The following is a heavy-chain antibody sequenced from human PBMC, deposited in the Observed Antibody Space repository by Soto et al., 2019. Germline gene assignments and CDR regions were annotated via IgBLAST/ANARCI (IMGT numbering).Heavy chain of an antibody. V-gene: IGHV4-30-4*08. J-gene: IGHJ5*02. CDR3: VRYIDDWDLPDS. CDR1: GDSISGSNYY. D-gene: IGHD3-16*02. CDR2: IYYSGST. Sequence: SETLSLTCSVSGDSISGSNYYWTWIRQYPGGGLEWIGYIYYSGSTNYNPSLKSRVTISVDTPKNQVVLTLTNMQPADTAKYYCVRYIDDWDLPDSWGQGSLVTVSS.